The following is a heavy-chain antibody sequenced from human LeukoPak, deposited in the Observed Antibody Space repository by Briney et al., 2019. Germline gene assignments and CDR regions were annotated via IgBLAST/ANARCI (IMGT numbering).Heavy chain of an antibody. D-gene: IGHD5-24*01. CDR3: ARRGRDGNIDY. V-gene: IGHV3-23*01. Sequence: PGGSLRLSCAGSGFTFSAYAMSWVRQAPGKGLEWVSPISGSGDTTYYADSVRGRFTISRDNSKNTLYLQMSSLRAENTAVYYCARRGRDGNIDYWGQGTLVTVSS. CDR1: GFTFSAYA. J-gene: IGHJ4*02. CDR2: ISGSGDTT.